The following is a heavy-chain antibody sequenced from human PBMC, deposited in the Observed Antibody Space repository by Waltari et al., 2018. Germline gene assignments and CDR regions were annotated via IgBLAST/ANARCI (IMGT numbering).Heavy chain of an antibody. CDR3: TRVGLVVIAFDY. J-gene: IGHJ4*02. CDR1: GFTFGDYA. V-gene: IGHV3-49*04. D-gene: IGHD2-21*01. CDR2: IRSKAYGGTT. Sequence: EVQLVESGGGLVQPGRSLRLSCTASGFTFGDYAMSWVRPAPGKGLEWVGFIRSKAYGGTTEYAASVKGRFTISRDDSKSIAYLQMNSLKTEDTAVYYCTRVGLVVIAFDYWGQGTLVTVSS.